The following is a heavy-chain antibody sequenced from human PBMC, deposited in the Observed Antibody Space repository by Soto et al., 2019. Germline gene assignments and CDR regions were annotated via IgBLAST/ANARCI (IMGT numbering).Heavy chain of an antibody. CDR2: IYPGDSDT. V-gene: IGHV5-51*01. CDR1: GYSFNTYW. D-gene: IGHD2-15*01. J-gene: IGHJ2*01. CDR3: ARLRYCSGGSCYPDL. Sequence: GESLKISCQGSGYSFNTYWIGWVRQMPGKGLEWMGIIYPGDSDTRYIPSFQGQVTISADKSISTASLQWSGLKASDTAIYYCARLRYCSGGSCYPDLWGRGTLVTVSS.